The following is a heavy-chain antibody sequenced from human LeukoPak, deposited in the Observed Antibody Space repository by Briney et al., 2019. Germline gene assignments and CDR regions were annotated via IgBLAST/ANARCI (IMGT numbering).Heavy chain of an antibody. CDR3: AREAASSVYFDY. D-gene: IGHD2-8*01. CDR1: GFTFSSYG. J-gene: IGHJ4*02. CDR2: ISFDGSKK. V-gene: IGHV3-30*03. Sequence: GGSLRLSCAASGFTFSSYGMHWVRQAPGKGLEWVALISFDGSKKYYADSVKGRLTISRDNSKNTLYLEMNSLRVEDTAVYFCAREAASSVYFDYWGQGTLVTVPS.